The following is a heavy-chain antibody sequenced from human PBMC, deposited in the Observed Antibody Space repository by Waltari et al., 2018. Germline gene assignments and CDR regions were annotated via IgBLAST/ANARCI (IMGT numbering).Heavy chain of an antibody. J-gene: IGHJ6*02. D-gene: IGHD6-13*01. V-gene: IGHV4-38-2*01. CDR1: GYSISSGYY. Sequence: QVQLQESGPGLVKPSETLSLTCAVSGYSISSGYYWGWIRQPPGKGLEWIGSIYHSGGTYYNRSLKSRVTISVDTSKNQFSLKLSSVTAADTAVYYCARVNIAAAGPKVYGMDVWGQGTTVTVSS. CDR3: ARVNIAAAGPKVYGMDV. CDR2: IYHSGGT.